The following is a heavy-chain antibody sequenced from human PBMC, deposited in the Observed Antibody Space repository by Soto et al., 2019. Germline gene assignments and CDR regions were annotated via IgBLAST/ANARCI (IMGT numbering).Heavy chain of an antibody. CDR1: GFTFSSYA. CDR3: AKGMVLVPAANFDY. Sequence: PGGSLILSCAASGFTFSSYAMSWVRQAPGKGLEWVSAISGSGGSTYYADSVKGRFTISRDNSKNTLYLQMNSLRAEDTAVYYCAKGMVLVPAANFDYWGQGTLVTVSS. J-gene: IGHJ4*02. V-gene: IGHV3-23*01. CDR2: ISGSGGST. D-gene: IGHD2-2*01.